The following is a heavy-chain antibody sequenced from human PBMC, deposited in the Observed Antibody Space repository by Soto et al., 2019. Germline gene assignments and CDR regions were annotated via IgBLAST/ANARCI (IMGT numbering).Heavy chain of an antibody. Sequence: QVPLVQSGAEVKKPGASVKVSCKASGYTFTSYGISWVRQAPGQGLEWMGWISAYNGNTNYAQKLQGRVTMTTDTSTSTAYMELRSLRSDDTAVYYCARVPDYDFWSGYYTHAFDIWGQGTMVTVSS. CDR2: ISAYNGNT. CDR3: ARVPDYDFWSGYYTHAFDI. V-gene: IGHV1-18*01. D-gene: IGHD3-3*01. CDR1: GYTFTSYG. J-gene: IGHJ3*02.